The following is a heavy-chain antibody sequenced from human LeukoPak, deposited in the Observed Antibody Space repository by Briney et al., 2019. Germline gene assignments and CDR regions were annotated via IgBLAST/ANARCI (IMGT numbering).Heavy chain of an antibody. J-gene: IGHJ5*02. CDR3: AGGRRVLYSSLWFDP. D-gene: IGHD6-13*01. Sequence: SETLSLTCAVYGGSFSGYYWSWIRQPPGKGLEWIGEINHSGSTNYNPSLKSRVTISVDTSKNQFSLKLSSVTAADTAVYYCAGGRRVLYSSLWFDPWGQGTLVTVSS. CDR1: GGSFSGYY. V-gene: IGHV4-34*01. CDR2: INHSGST.